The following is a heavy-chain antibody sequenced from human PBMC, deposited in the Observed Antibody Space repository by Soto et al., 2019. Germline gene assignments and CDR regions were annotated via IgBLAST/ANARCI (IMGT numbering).Heavy chain of an antibody. Sequence: GESLKISCKGSGYNFATYWIHWVRQMPGKGLEWMGIIYPGDSDTRYSPSFQGQVTISADNSISTAYLQWSSLKASDTAMYYCARLRSSATNYFDYWGQGTLVTVSS. V-gene: IGHV5-51*01. CDR2: IYPGDSDT. CDR1: GYNFATYW. J-gene: IGHJ4*02. CDR3: ARLRSSATNYFDY. D-gene: IGHD6-6*01.